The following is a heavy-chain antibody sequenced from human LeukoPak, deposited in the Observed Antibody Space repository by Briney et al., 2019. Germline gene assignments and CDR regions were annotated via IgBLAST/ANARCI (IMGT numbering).Heavy chain of an antibody. CDR2: IYPDDSET. V-gene: IGHV5-51*01. J-gene: IGHJ4*02. CDR1: GYKFASYG. D-gene: IGHD2/OR15-2a*01. CDR3: ARANRRGCNSMAGLDS. Sequence: GESLKISCKVSGYKFASYGIGWVRQMPGKGLEWMGIIYPDDSETRYSPSFQGQVTISADKSITTAYLQWSSLKASDTAIYYCARANRRGCNSMAGLDSWGQGTLVTVSS.